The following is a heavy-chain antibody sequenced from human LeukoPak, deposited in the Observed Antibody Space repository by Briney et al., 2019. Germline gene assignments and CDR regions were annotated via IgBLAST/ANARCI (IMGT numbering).Heavy chain of an antibody. CDR1: GGTFSSYA. Sequence: ASVKVSCKASGGTFSSYAISWVRQAPGQGLEWMGGIIPIFGTANYAQKFQGRVTITADESTSTAYMELSSLRSEDTAVYYCARGASGSYHSGDYWGQGTLVTVSS. J-gene: IGHJ4*02. CDR3: ARGASGSYHSGDY. D-gene: IGHD1-26*01. CDR2: IIPIFGTA. V-gene: IGHV1-69*13.